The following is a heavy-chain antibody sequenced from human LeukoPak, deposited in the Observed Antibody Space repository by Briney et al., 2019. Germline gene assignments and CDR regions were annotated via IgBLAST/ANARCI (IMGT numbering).Heavy chain of an antibody. D-gene: IGHD3-10*01. J-gene: IGHJ4*02. CDR1: GFTFSSYA. V-gene: IGHV3-23*01. CDR3: ARAGFTFSDYFGSFFDY. CDR2: ISGSGGST. Sequence: PGGSLRLSCAASGFTFSSYAMSWVRQAPGKGLEWVSTISGSGGSTYFPDSVKGRFTISRDNSKNTLYLQMNSLRAEDTAVYYCARAGFTFSDYFGSFFDYWGQGTLVTVSS.